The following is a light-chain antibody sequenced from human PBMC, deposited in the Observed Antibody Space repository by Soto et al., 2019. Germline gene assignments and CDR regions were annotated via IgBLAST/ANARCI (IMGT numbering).Light chain of an antibody. CDR1: FSDIGGFNF. V-gene: IGLV2-14*01. Sequence: QYALTQPASVSGSPGQSVTISCAGTFSDIGGFNFVSWYQQHPDGAPKLLIYEVTLRPSGVSARFSGSKSANTASLTISGLQPEDEAFYHCSSYSSAASLLVFGGGTKVTVL. CDR3: SSYSSAASLLV. J-gene: IGLJ2*01. CDR2: EVT.